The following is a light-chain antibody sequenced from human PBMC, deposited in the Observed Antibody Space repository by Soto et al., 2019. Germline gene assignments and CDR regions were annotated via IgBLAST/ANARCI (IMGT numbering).Light chain of an antibody. J-gene: IGKJ1*01. CDR1: QSISSW. Sequence: DIQMTQSPSTLSASVGDRVTITCRASQSISSWLAWYQQKPGKAPKLLIYDASSLESGVPSRFSGNGSGTEFTLTISSLQPDDVSSYYCQHYYNYPWTLGQGTKVDIK. V-gene: IGKV1-5*01. CDR2: DAS. CDR3: QHYYNYPWT.